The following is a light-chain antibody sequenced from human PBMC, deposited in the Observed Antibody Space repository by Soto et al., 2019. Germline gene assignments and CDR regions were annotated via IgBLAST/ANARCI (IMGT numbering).Light chain of an antibody. CDR2: QVS. J-gene: IGKJ1*01. Sequence: DIVLTQTPFSSSVTLGQPASFSCRSSQSLVHGDGNTYLSWLHQSPGQPPRLLIKQVSNRFSGVPDRFSSSGAGTGFTLKIRRVEAEDVGFYFGVQFSQFPRPFGRATKLEIK. CDR3: VQFSQFPRP. CDR1: QSLVHGDGNTY. V-gene: IGKV2-24*01.